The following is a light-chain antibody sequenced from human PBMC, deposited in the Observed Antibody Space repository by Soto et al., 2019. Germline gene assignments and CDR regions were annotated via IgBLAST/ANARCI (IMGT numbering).Light chain of an antibody. CDR3: QQSYSTPRT. J-gene: IGKJ1*01. CDR2: KAS. Sequence: DIQMTQSPSTLSASVGDRVTITCLASQSISSWLAWYQQKPGKAPKLLIYKASTLKSGVPSRFSGSGSGTDFTLTISSLQPEDFATYYCQQSYSTPRTFGQGTKVDIK. V-gene: IGKV1-5*03. CDR1: QSISSW.